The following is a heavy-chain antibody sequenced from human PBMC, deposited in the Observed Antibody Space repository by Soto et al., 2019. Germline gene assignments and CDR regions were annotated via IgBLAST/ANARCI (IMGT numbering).Heavy chain of an antibody. J-gene: IGHJ6*03. Sequence: SETLSLTCTVSGGSISSSSYYWGWIRQPPGKGLEWIGSIYYIGGTTYNLSPKCRVPISVDTSKNQFSLRLSSVTAADTAVYYCASQTGYDYGDYGPLMDVWGKGTTVTVSS. CDR1: GGSISSSSYY. V-gene: IGHV4-39*01. CDR2: IYYIGGT. D-gene: IGHD4-17*01. CDR3: ASQTGYDYGDYGPLMDV.